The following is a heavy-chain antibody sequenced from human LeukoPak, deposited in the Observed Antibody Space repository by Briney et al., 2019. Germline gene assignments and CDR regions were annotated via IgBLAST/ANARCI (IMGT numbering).Heavy chain of an antibody. CDR1: GFTFSNYA. Sequence: LAGVSLILSCAAYGFTFSNYAMSWVPQAPGNVLEWVSAINCSDSSTYYADSVKGRFTISRDNSKNTLYRQMNSLRAEDTAVYYCAKGWYYYYRSGYYYHWFDPWGQRTLVTVSS. D-gene: IGHD3-22*01. CDR3: AKGWYYYYRSGYYYHWFDP. V-gene: IGHV3-23*01. J-gene: IGHJ5*02. CDR2: INCSDSST.